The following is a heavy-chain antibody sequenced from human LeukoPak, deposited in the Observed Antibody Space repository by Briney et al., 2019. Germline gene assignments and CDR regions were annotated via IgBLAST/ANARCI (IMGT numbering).Heavy chain of an antibody. J-gene: IGHJ4*02. CDR1: GYTFTSYG. Sequence: ASVEVSCKASGYTFTSYGISWVRQAPGQGLEWMGWISAYNGNTNYAQKLQGRVTMTTDTSTSTAYMELRSLRSDDTAVYYCARDPASGARPRGTTRGRSFDYWGQGTLVTVSS. CDR3: ARDPASGARPRGTTRGRSFDY. V-gene: IGHV1-18*01. D-gene: IGHD2-2*01. CDR2: ISAYNGNT.